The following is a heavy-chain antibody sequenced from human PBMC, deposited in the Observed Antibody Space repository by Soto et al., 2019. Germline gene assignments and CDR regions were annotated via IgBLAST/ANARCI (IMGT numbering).Heavy chain of an antibody. V-gene: IGHV3-7*01. Sequence: GGSLRLSCAASGFIFRSYWMNWVRQAPGKGLEWVANIKQDGSEKYYMDSVKGRFTISRDNAKSSLYLQMNSLRAEDTAVYYCARGRSGAYWGQGTLVTVSS. J-gene: IGHJ4*02. CDR1: GFIFRSYW. CDR2: IKQDGSEK. D-gene: IGHD2-15*01. CDR3: ARGRSGAY.